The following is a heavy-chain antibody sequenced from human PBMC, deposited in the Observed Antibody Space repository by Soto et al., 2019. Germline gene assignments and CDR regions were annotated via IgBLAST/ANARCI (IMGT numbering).Heavy chain of an antibody. J-gene: IGHJ6*02. Sequence: QVQLVQSGAEVKKPGSSVKVSCKASGGTFNTYGITWVRQALGQGLEWMGVIIPLFGTPTYAQNFQGRISITADESSSTADMELSSLRSDDTAVYYCASEGTSIVGTTYDYYYGLDVWGQGTTVTVSS. D-gene: IGHD1-26*01. CDR3: ASEGTSIVGTTYDYYYGLDV. CDR2: IIPLFGTP. CDR1: GGTFNTYG. V-gene: IGHV1-69*01.